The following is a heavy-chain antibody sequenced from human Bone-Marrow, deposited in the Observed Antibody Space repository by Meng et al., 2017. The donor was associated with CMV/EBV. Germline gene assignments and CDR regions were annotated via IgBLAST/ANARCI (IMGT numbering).Heavy chain of an antibody. V-gene: IGHV4-59*08. J-gene: IGHJ4*02. CDR2: LYYSGST. CDR3: ARHYSSGWYYFDY. D-gene: IGHD6-19*01. CDR1: GGSISSYY. Sequence: SETLSLTCTVSGGSISSYYWSWIRQPPGKGLEWIGFLYYSGSTNYNPSLKSRVTISVDTSMNQFSLKLSSVTAADTAVYYCARHYSSGWYYFDYWGQGTLVTVSS.